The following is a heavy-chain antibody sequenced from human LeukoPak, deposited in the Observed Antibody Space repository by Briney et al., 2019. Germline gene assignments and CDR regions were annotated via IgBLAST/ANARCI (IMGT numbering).Heavy chain of an antibody. CDR2: IYHSGST. CDR1: GGSISSYY. Sequence: SETLSLTCTFSGGSISSYYWSRIRQPPGKGLEWIGYIYHSGSTYYNPSLKSRVTISVDRSKNQFSLKLSSVTAADTAVYYCARDGGGITMVRGVKFAGWFDPWGQGTLVTVSS. D-gene: IGHD3-10*01. CDR3: ARDGGGITMVRGVKFAGWFDP. J-gene: IGHJ5*02. V-gene: IGHV4-59*12.